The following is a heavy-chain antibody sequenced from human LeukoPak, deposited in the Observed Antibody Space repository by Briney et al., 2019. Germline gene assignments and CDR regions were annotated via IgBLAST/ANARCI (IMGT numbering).Heavy chain of an antibody. D-gene: IGHD3-22*01. V-gene: IGHV4-34*01. CDR1: GGSFSGYY. Sequence: SETLSLTCAVYGGSFSGYYWSWIRQPPGTGLEWIGEINHSGSTNYNPSLKSRVTISVDTSKNQFSLKLSSVTAADTAVYYCARSDSSGYFYYYYGMDVWGQGTTVTVSS. CDR2: INHSGST. CDR3: ARSDSSGYFYYYYGMDV. J-gene: IGHJ6*02.